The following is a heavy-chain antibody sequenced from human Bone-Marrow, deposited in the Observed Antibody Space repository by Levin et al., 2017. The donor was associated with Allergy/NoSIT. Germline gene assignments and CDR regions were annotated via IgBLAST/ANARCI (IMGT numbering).Heavy chain of an antibody. D-gene: IGHD6-13*01. CDR3: AIRPNHHAAGTPRDYYYYYGMDV. CDR2: ISSSGSTI. CDR1: GFTFSDYY. Sequence: GGSLRLSCAASGFTFSDYYMSWIRQAPGKGLEWVSYISSSGSTIYYADSVKGRFTISRDNAKNSLYLQMNSLRAEDTAVYYCAIRPNHHAAGTPRDYYYYYGMDVWGQGTTVTVSS. V-gene: IGHV3-11*01. J-gene: IGHJ6*02.